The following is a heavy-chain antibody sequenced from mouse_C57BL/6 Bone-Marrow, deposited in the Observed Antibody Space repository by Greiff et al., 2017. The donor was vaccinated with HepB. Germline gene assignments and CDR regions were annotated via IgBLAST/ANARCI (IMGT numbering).Heavy chain of an antibody. CDR1: GYTFTSYG. V-gene: IGHV1-81*01. J-gene: IGHJ2*01. Sequence: QVQLKESGAELARPGASVKLSCKASGYTFTSYGISWVKQRTGQGLEWIGEIYPRSGNTYYNEKFKGKATLTADKSSSTAYMELRSLTSEDSAVYFCAREGVYYGNDYWGQGTTLTVSS. CDR3: AREGVYYGNDY. CDR2: IYPRSGNT. D-gene: IGHD2-1*01.